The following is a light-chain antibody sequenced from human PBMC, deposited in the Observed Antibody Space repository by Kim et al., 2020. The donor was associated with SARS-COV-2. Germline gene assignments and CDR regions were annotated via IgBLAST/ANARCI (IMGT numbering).Light chain of an antibody. J-gene: IGKJ1*01. Sequence: EIVMTQSPATLSVSPGERATLSCRASRSVTNNLAWYQQKPGQAPRLLIYGASTRATGIPARFSGGGSGTEFTLTISSLQSEDFAVYYCQQYQNWPPWTFGQGTKVDIK. CDR3: QQYQNWPPWT. CDR1: RSVTNN. CDR2: GAS. V-gene: IGKV3-15*01.